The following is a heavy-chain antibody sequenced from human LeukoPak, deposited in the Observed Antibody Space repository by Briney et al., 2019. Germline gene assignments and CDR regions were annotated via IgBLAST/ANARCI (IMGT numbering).Heavy chain of an antibody. J-gene: IGHJ4*02. CDR1: GFTVSTEY. CDR3: ARQPKGGLYTSEWFPLDS. CDR2: INSGDST. Sequence: GGSLRLSCAVSGFTVSTEYMGWVRQAPGKGLEWVSLINSGDSTSYADSVKGRFTISRHNSKNTLYLQMNSLRAEDTAVYYCARQPKGGLYTSEWFPLDSWGQGNLVTVSS. D-gene: IGHD6-25*01. V-gene: IGHV3-53*04.